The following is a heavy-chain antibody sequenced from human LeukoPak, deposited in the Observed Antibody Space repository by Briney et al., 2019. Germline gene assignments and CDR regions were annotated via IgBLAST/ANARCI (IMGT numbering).Heavy chain of an antibody. J-gene: IGHJ3*02. CDR2: ISWSSGSI. Sequence: TARSLRLSCAASGFTFDDYAMHWVRQAPGKGLEWFSDISWSSGSIGYTDSVKGRFTISRDNAKNSLYLQMNSLRAEDMALYYCAKDIRFLSSSGWYWEAFDIWGQGTMVTVSS. D-gene: IGHD6-19*01. CDR3: AKDIRFLSSSGWYWEAFDI. V-gene: IGHV3-9*03. CDR1: GFTFDDYA.